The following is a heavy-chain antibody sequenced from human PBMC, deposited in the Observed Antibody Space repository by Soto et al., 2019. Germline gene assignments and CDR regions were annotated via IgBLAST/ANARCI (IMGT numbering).Heavy chain of an antibody. CDR3: TTHVDYYDSSGYYSFYYYGMDV. CDR2: IRSKANSYAT. Sequence: PGVTMRLSCAASGFTLSGSAMHWVRQASGNGLEWVGRIRSKANSYATAYAASVKGRFTISRDDSKNTAYLQMNSLKTDDTAVYYCTTHVDYYDSSGYYSFYYYGMDVWGPGTTATVSS. V-gene: IGHV3-73*01. J-gene: IGHJ6*02. CDR1: GFTLSGSA. D-gene: IGHD3-22*01.